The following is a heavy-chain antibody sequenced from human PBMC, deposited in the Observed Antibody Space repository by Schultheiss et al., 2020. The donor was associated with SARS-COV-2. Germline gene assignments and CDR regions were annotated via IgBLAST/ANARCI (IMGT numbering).Heavy chain of an antibody. Sequence: GESLKISCAASGFTFSSYGMHWVRQAPGKGLEWVAVISYDGSNKYYADSVKGRFTISRDNSKNTLYLQMNSLRAEDTAVYYCATDSSSSGWYFRYGMDVWGQGTTVTVSS. V-gene: IGHV3-30*03. J-gene: IGHJ6*02. CDR1: GFTFSSYG. CDR3: ATDSSSSGWYFRYGMDV. D-gene: IGHD6-19*01. CDR2: ISYDGSNK.